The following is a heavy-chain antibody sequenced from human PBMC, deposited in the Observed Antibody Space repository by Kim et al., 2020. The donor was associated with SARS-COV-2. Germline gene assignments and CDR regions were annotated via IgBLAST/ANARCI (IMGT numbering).Heavy chain of an antibody. J-gene: IGHJ6*02. V-gene: IGHV3-33*06. CDR1: GFTFSSYG. D-gene: IGHD3-10*01. Sequence: GGSLRLSCAASGFTFSSYGMHWVRQAPGKGLEWVAVIWYDGSNKYYADSVKGRFTISRDNSKNTLYLQMNSLRAEDTAVYYCAKDPAYYGSGGMDVWGQGTTVTVSS. CDR2: IWYDGSNK. CDR3: AKDPAYYGSGGMDV.